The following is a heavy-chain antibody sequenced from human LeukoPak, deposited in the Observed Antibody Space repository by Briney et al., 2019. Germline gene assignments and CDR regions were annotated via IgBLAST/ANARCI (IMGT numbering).Heavy chain of an antibody. CDR2: MNPNSGNT. CDR1: GYTFTSYD. Sequence: ASVKVSCKASGYTFTSYDINWVRQATGPGLEWMGWMNPNSGNTGYAQKFQGRVTMTRNTSISTAYMELSSLRSEDTAVYYCAGRQNYYGSGSYNYWGQGTLVTVSS. D-gene: IGHD3-10*01. J-gene: IGHJ4*02. CDR3: AGRQNYYGSGSYNY. V-gene: IGHV1-8*01.